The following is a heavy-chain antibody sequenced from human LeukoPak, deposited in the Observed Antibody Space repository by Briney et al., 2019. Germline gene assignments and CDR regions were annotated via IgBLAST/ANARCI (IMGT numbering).Heavy chain of an antibody. CDR2: TREDEERP. Sequence: GSLRLSCAASGLAFKNVVMSCVGQAAGPGLEWLAVTREDEERPHYADYVMGHFVISTDNSKNTSFLHMKSLRGEDTAVYYCTIDLMTGFISGWHFVYLGQGTLVTVSS. D-gene: IGHD6-19*01. V-gene: IGHV3-23*01. CDR3: TIDLMTGFISGWHFVY. CDR1: GLAFKNVV. J-gene: IGHJ4*02.